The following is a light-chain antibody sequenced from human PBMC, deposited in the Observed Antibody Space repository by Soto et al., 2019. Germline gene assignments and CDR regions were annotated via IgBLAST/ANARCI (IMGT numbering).Light chain of an antibody. V-gene: IGKV3-11*01. CDR2: DAS. CDR1: QSVSSSY. CDR3: QQRSNWPPIT. J-gene: IGKJ5*01. Sequence: SVLPQYPVTLSLSPGERATLSCMAIQSVSSSYLAWYQQKPGQAPRLLVYDASNRATGIPARFSGSGSGTDFTLTISSLEPEDFAVYYCQQRSNWPPITFGQGTRLEIK.